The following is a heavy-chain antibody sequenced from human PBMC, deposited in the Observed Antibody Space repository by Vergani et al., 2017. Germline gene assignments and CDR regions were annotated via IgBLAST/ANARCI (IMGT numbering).Heavy chain of an antibody. J-gene: IGHJ6*02. CDR3: AKEAQPSDYYGMDV. D-gene: IGHD6-13*01. Sequence: EVQLVESGGGLVQPGRSLRLSCAASGFTFDDYAMHWVRQAPGKGLEWVSGISWNSGSIGYADSVKGRFTISRDNAKNSLYLQMNSLRAEDTALYYCAKEAQPSDYYGMDVWGQGTTVTVSS. V-gene: IGHV3-9*01. CDR2: ISWNSGSI. CDR1: GFTFDDYA.